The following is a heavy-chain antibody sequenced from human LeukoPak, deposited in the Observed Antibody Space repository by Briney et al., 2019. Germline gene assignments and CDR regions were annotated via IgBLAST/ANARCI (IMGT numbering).Heavy chain of an antibody. CDR1: GFTFSPYW. V-gene: IGHV3-7*01. J-gene: IGHJ3*01. Sequence: GGSLRISCAASGFTFSPYWMSWVRQAPGKRLEGGAIINEDGSEKSYVNSGKSRINISRVNVKNSMYLQMNSHKAEHTAVYYCAKFFTGEYVCAFDVWGQGTMVTVSS. CDR3: AKFFTGEYVCAFDV. D-gene: IGHD3-16*01. CDR2: INEDGSEK.